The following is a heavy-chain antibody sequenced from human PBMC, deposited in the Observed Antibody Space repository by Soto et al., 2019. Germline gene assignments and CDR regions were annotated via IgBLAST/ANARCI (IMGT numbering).Heavy chain of an antibody. Sequence: ASVKVSCKASGYTFTSYGISWVRQAPGQGLEWMGWISAYNGNTNYAQKLQGRVTMTTDTSTSTAYMELRSLRSDDTAVYYCARVGLRFLEWFANYYYYGMDGWGQGTTVTVSS. D-gene: IGHD3-3*01. CDR3: ARVGLRFLEWFANYYYYGMDG. CDR1: GYTFTSYG. V-gene: IGHV1-18*01. CDR2: ISAYNGNT. J-gene: IGHJ6*02.